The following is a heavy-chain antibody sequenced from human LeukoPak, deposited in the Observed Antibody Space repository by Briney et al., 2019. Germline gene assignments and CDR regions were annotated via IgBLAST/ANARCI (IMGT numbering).Heavy chain of an antibody. CDR1: GGNFSSYT. CDR3: ATGYCSSTRCLHMNWFDP. J-gene: IGHJ5*02. D-gene: IGHD2-2*01. CDR2: IIPILGIA. V-gene: IGHV1-69*02. Sequence: GASVKVSCKASGGNFSSYTISWVRQAPGQGLEWMGRIIPILGIANYAQKFQGRVTITADKSTSTAYMELSSLRSEDTAVYYCATGYCSSTRCLHMNWFDPWGQGTLVTVSS.